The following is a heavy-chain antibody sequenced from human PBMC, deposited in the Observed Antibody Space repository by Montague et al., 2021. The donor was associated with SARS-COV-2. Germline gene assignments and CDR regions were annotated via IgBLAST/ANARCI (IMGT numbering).Heavy chain of an antibody. J-gene: IGHJ3*02. CDR2: INHSGST. V-gene: IGHV4-34*01. CDR1: GGSFSGYY. CDR3: ARGSKKISKRWLQFDDAFDI. D-gene: IGHD5-24*01. Sequence: SETLSLTCAVYGGSFSGYYWSWIRQPPGKGLGWIGEINHSGSTNXNPSLKSRVTISVDTSKNQFSLKLSSVTAADTAVYYCARGSKKISKRWLQFDDAFDIWGQGTMVTVSS.